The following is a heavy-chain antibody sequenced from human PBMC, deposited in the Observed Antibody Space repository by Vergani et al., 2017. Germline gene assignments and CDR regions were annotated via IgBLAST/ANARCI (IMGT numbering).Heavy chain of an antibody. J-gene: IGHJ4*02. V-gene: IGHV4-59*01. CDR3: ARTRITIFGVFIIGGGPFDY. CDR1: GGSNSSYY. Sequence: QVQLQESGPGLVKPSETLSLTCTVSGGSNSSYYWSWIRQPPGKGLEWIGYIYYSGSTNYKPSLKSRVTISVDKYKNQFSLKLSSVTAADTAVYYCARTRITIFGVFIIGGGPFDYWGQGTLVTVSS. D-gene: IGHD3-3*01. CDR2: IYYSGST.